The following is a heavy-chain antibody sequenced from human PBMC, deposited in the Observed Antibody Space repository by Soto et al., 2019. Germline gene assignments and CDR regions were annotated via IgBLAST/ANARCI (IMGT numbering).Heavy chain of an antibody. V-gene: IGHV3-53*01. D-gene: IGHD1-1*01. Sequence: DVQLVESGGGLIQPGESLRLSCAAFGFTISGKKYVAWVRQAPGKGLEWVSALYDLDGSFYAASVKGRFTTSSDSSKTTVYLQMIDLRPDDSAVYYCATWHEREHAYDVWGQETTVTVSS. CDR1: GFTISGKKY. CDR2: LYDLDGS. CDR3: ATWHEREHAYDV. J-gene: IGHJ3*01.